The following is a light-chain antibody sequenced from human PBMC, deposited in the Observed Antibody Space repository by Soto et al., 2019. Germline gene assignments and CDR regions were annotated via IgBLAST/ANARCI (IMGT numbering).Light chain of an antibody. V-gene: IGKV1-33*01. CDR1: HDIDNY. CDR2: VAS. J-gene: IGKJ2*01. CDR3: QQYDNLPYT. Sequence: IQLTHSPSSLSASVLYTVTITFQSSHDIDNYLNLYQQRPGKAPKLLIYVASNLETGVPSRFSGSGSGTDFSLTITSLQPEDIATYYCQQYDNLPYTFGQGTKVDI.